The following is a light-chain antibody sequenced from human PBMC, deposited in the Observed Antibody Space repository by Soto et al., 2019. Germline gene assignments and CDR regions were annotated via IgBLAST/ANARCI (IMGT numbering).Light chain of an antibody. V-gene: IGLV2-8*01. CDR1: SSDVGGYNY. CDR2: EVS. J-gene: IGLJ2*01. Sequence: QSVLTQPPSASGSPGQSVTISCTGTSSDVGGYNYVSWYQQHPGKAPQVMMYEVSKRPSGVPDRFSGSKSGNTASLTVSGLQAEDEADYYCSSYGGTNSLKVFGGGTKLTVL. CDR3: SSYGGTNSLKV.